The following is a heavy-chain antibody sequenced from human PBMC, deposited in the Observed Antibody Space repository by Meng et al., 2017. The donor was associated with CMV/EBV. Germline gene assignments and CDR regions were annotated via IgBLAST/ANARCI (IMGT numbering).Heavy chain of an antibody. CDR3: ARERGRMIVVARGFDAFDI. CDR2: IKQDGSEK. Sequence: GESLKISCAASGFTFSSYRMSWVRQAPGKGLEWVANIKQDGSEKYYVDSVKGRFTISRDNAKNSLYLQMNSLRAEDTAVYYCARERGRMIVVARGFDAFDIWGQGTMVTVSS. CDR1: GFTFSSYR. D-gene: IGHD3-22*01. J-gene: IGHJ3*02. V-gene: IGHV3-7*01.